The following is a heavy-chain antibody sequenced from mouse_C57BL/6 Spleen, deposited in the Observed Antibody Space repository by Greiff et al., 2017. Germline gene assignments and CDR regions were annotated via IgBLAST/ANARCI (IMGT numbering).Heavy chain of an antibody. J-gene: IGHJ4*01. V-gene: IGHV1-69*01. CDR2: IDPSDSYT. CDR3: ARGGDY. CDR1: GYTFTSYW. Sequence: QVQLQQPGAELVMPGASVKLSCKASGYTFTSYWMHWVKQRPGQGLEWIGEIDPSDSYTNYNQKFKGKSTLTVAKSSRTAYMQLSRQASEDSSVYYCARGGDYWGQGTSVTVSS.